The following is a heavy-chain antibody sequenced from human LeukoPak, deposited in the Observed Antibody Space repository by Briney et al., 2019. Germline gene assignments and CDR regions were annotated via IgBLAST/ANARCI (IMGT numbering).Heavy chain of an antibody. Sequence: PGGSLRLSCAASGFTFSSYAMHWVRQAPGKGLEWVAVISYDGSNKYYADSVKGRFTISRDNSKNTLYLQMNSLRAEDTAVYYCARALPGTALAPSRWFDPWGQGTLVTVSS. CDR1: GFTFSSYA. CDR3: ARALPGTALAPSRWFDP. V-gene: IGHV3-30-3*01. CDR2: ISYDGSNK. J-gene: IGHJ5*02. D-gene: IGHD3-3*02.